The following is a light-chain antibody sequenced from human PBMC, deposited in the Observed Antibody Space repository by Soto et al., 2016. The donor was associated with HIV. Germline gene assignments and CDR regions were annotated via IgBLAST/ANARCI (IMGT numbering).Light chain of an antibody. Sequence: SYVLTQPSSVSVAPGKTAKITCGGTNIGSKSVHWYQQKPGQAPLLVVYDDDDRPSGIPERFSGFNSGKTATLTISRVEAGDEADYYCQVWDSSSDHVIFGGGTKLTVL. CDR3: QVWDSSSDHVI. CDR1: NIGSKS. CDR2: DDD. V-gene: IGLV3-21*03. J-gene: IGLJ2*01.